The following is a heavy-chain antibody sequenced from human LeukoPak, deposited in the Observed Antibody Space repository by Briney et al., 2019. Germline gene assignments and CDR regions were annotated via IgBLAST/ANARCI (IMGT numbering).Heavy chain of an antibody. J-gene: IGHJ4*02. CDR2: ISLSGLT. CDR1: GGSISSTNW. D-gene: IGHD2-8*01. Sequence: KPSETLSLTCGVSGGSISSTNWWSWVRQPPGQGLEWIGEISLSGLTNYNSSLNSRVTVSLDKSKNQLSLNLTSVTAANTAVYYCSRENGAFSPFGYWGQGTLVTVPS. V-gene: IGHV4-4*02. CDR3: SRENGAFSPFGY.